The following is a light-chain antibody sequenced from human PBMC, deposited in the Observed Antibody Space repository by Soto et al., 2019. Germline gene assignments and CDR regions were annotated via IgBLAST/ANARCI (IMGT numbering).Light chain of an antibody. J-gene: IGLJ1*01. CDR3: ISCTSTSTYV. CDR2: EVS. V-gene: IGLV2-14*01. CDR1: NSDIGGYDF. Sequence: QSVLTQPASVSGSPGQSITISCTGTNSDIGGYDFVSWYQQLPGKAPKLMIFEVSNRPSGVSDRFSGSKSDNTASLTITGLQPADEADYYCISCTSTSTYVFGTGTKVTVL.